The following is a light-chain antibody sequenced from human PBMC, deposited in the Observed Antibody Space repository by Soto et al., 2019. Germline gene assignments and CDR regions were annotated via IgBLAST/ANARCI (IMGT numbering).Light chain of an antibody. CDR1: SSDVGSYNL. CDR3: CSYAGSSTPV. J-gene: IGLJ7*01. CDR2: EGS. V-gene: IGLV2-23*01. Sequence: QSVLTQPASVSGSPGQSITISCTGTSSDVGSYNLVSWYQQHPGKAPKLMIYEGSKRPSGVSNRFSGSKSGNTASLTISGLQAEDEADDSCCSYAGSSTPVFGGGTQLTVL.